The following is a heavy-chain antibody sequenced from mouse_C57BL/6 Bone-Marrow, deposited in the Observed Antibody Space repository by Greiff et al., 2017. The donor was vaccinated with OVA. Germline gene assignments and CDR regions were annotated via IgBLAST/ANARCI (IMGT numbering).Heavy chain of an antibody. CDR3: AVYDGYPLGYY. CDR1: GYAFSSSW. J-gene: IGHJ2*01. V-gene: IGHV1-82*01. Sequence: VQLQQSGPVLVKPGASVKISCKASGYAFSSSWMNWVKQRPGKGLEWIGRIYPGDGDTNYNGKFKGKATLTADKSSSTAYMQLSILTSEDSAVYFCAVYDGYPLGYYWGQGTTLTVSS. D-gene: IGHD2-3*01. CDR2: IYPGDGDT.